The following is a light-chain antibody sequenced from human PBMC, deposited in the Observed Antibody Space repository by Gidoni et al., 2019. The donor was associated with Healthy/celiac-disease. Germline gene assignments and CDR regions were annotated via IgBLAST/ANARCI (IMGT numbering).Light chain of an antibody. V-gene: IGKV3-11*01. Sequence: EIGLTQSPATLSLSPGERATLSCRASQSVSSYLAWYQQQPGQAPRLLIYDASNRATGIPARFSGSGSGTDFTLTISSLEPEDFAVYYCQQRSNWPPLTFGGGTKVEIK. CDR2: DAS. J-gene: IGKJ4*01. CDR3: QQRSNWPPLT. CDR1: QSVSSY.